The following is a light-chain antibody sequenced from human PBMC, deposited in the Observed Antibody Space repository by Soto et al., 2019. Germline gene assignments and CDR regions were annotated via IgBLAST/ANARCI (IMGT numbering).Light chain of an antibody. CDR1: SSNIGAGHV. V-gene: IGLV1-40*01. J-gene: IGLJ2*01. CDR3: QSYDNTLSASV. Sequence: QSALPRPPSVSGAPGQRVTISCTGSSSNIGAGHVVHWYQQFPGRAPNLLIYGSSNRPSGVPDRFSGSKSGTSASLAITGLQSEDEADYYCQSYDNTLSASVFGGGTKVTVL. CDR2: GSS.